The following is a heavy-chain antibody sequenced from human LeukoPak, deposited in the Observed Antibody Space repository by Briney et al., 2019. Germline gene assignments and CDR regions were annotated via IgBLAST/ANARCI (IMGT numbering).Heavy chain of an antibody. CDR1: GGSISNYY. V-gene: IGHV4-59*01. CDR3: ARVFGTSCPHFDY. CDR2: VFYSGST. D-gene: IGHD2-2*01. Sequence: PSETLSLTCTVSGGSISNYYWSWIRQPPGKGLEWIGYVFYSGSTNYNPSLRSRVTISVDTSKNQFSLKLSSVTAADTAVYYCARVFGTSCPHFDYWGQGTLVTVSS. J-gene: IGHJ4*02.